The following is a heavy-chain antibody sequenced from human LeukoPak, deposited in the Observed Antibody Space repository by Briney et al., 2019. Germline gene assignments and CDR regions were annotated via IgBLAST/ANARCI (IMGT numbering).Heavy chain of an antibody. V-gene: IGHV4-34*01. Sequence: SETLSLTCAVYGGSFSGYYWSWIRQPPGKGLEWIGEINHSGSTNYNLSLKSRVTISVDTSKNQFSLKLSSVTAADTAVYYCARGGDFWSGYYVAEYFQHWGQGTLVTVSS. CDR1: GGSFSGYY. CDR3: ARGGDFWSGYYVAEYFQH. CDR2: INHSGST. J-gene: IGHJ1*01. D-gene: IGHD3-3*01.